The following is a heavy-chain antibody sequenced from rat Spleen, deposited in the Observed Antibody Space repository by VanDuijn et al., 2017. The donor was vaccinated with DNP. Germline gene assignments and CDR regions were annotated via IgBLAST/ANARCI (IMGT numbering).Heavy chain of an antibody. D-gene: IGHD1-2*01. J-gene: IGHJ3*01. CDR1: GFTFSDYN. CDR2: IIYDGSRT. CDR3: TTPRITVAAPS. Sequence: EVHLVESGGGLAQPGRSLKLSCAASGFTFSDYNMAWVRQAPKRGLEWVATIIYDGSRTYYRDPVKGRFTLSRDNAKTTLYLQMDSLRSEDTATYYCTTPRITVAAPSWGQGTLVTVSS. V-gene: IGHV5S10*01.